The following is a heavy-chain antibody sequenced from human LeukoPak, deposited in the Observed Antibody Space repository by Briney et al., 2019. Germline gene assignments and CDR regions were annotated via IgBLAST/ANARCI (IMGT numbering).Heavy chain of an antibody. Sequence: GGSLRFSCAASGFTFSSYDMHWVRQATGKGLEWVSAIGTAGDTYYPGSVKGRFTISRENAKNSLYLQMNSLRAEDTAVYYCARDRGSGWYFDYWGQGTLVTVSS. CDR3: ARDRGSGWYFDY. D-gene: IGHD6-19*01. J-gene: IGHJ4*02. CDR1: GFTFSSYD. CDR2: IGTAGDT. V-gene: IGHV3-13*01.